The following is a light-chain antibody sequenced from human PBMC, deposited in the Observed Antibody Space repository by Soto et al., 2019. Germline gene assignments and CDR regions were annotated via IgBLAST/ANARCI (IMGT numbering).Light chain of an antibody. CDR2: DAS. V-gene: IGKV1-33*01. CDR1: QDIGNF. CDR3: HQYDTVPQT. J-gene: IGKJ2*01. Sequence: DIQMTQSPSSLSASVGDRVTITCQASQDIGNFLNWYQQKPGKAPKLLIYDASNLQTGVPSRFSRSGSGTHFTFTISSLQPEDSATYYCHQYDTVPQTFGQGTKLEIK.